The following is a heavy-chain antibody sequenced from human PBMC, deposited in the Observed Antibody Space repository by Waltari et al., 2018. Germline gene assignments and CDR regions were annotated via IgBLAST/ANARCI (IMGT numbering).Heavy chain of an antibody. V-gene: IGHV3-48*02. CDR1: GFTSSTFS. D-gene: IGHD2-15*01. J-gene: IGHJ4*01. Sequence: VQLVESGGGVVRPGRSLRLTCEDSGFTSSTFSMIWVRQAPGKGLEWVSYISSGITTYYAGSVKGRFTISSDNAKNSLCLQMNSLRDEDTALYYCARDLGACSGGTCYLPADYWGRGTLVTVSS. CDR2: ISSGITT. CDR3: ARDLGACSGGTCYLPADY.